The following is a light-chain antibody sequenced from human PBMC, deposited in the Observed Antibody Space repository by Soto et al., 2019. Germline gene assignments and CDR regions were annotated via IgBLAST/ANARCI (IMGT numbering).Light chain of an antibody. V-gene: IGLV2-23*01. CDR2: EGS. CDR3: CSYAGSSFVV. CDR1: SSDVGSYNL. Sequence: QSALTQPASVSGSPGQSITIYCTGTSSDVGSYNLVSWYQQHPGKAPKLMIYEGSKRPSGVSNRFSGSKSGNTASLTISGLQAEDEADYYCCSYAGSSFVVFGGGTKVTV. J-gene: IGLJ2*01.